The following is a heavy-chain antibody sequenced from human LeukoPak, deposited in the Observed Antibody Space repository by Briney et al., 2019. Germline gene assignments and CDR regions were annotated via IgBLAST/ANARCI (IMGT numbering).Heavy chain of an antibody. D-gene: IGHD3-3*01. CDR3: ARRITIFGVVTSAGAFDI. CDR2: INWNGGST. CDR1: GPIVSTNY. V-gene: IGHV3-20*01. J-gene: IGHJ3*02. Sequence: PGGSLRLSCAVSGPIVSTNYMSWVRQAPGKGLEWVSGINWNGGSTGYADSVKGRFTISRDNAKNSLYLQMNSLRAEDTALYHCARRITIFGVVTSAGAFDIWGQGTMVTVSS.